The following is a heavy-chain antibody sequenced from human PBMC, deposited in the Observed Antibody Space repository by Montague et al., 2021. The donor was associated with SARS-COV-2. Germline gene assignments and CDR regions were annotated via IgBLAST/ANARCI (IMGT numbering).Heavy chain of an antibody. CDR1: GFPFSSYE. V-gene: IGHV3-48*03. Sequence: SRRLSFAASGFPFSSYEMNWVRQAPGKGLEWVSYISSSGSTLYHADSVRGRFTISRDNARDSVYLQMNSLRAEDTAVYYCAREEDSYGSGTLDYWGQGTLVTVPS. J-gene: IGHJ4*02. D-gene: IGHD3-10*01. CDR3: AREEDSYGSGTLDY. CDR2: ISSSGSTL.